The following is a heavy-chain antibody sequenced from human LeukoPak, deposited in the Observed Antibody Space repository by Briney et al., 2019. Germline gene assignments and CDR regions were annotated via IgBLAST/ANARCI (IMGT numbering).Heavy chain of an antibody. CDR1: GGSFSGYY. CDR3: ARDLTVDY. V-gene: IGHV4-34*01. J-gene: IGHJ4*02. CDR2: INHSGST. Sequence: PSETLSLTCAVYGGSFSGYYWSWIRQLPGKGLEWIGEINHSGSTNYNPSLKSRVTISVDTSKNQFSLKLSSVTAADTAVYYCARDLTVDYWGQGTLVTVSS.